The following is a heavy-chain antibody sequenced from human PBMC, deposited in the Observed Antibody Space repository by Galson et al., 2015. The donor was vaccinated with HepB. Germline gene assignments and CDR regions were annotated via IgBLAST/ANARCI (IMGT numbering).Heavy chain of an antibody. J-gene: IGHJ4*02. CDR3: ARTYYSGGYFLPPNY. Sequence: SLRLSCAASGFTFSSYGMHWVRQAPGKGLEWVAVIWYDGSNKYYADSVKGRFTISRDNSKNTLYLQMNSLRAEDTAVYYCARTYYSGGYFLPPNYWGQGTLVTVSS. D-gene: IGHD1-26*01. CDR2: IWYDGSNK. CDR1: GFTFSSYG. V-gene: IGHV3-33*08.